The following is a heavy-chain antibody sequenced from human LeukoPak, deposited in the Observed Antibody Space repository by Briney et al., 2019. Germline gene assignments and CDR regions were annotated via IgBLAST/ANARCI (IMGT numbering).Heavy chain of an antibody. J-gene: IGHJ4*02. V-gene: IGHV1-18*01. D-gene: IGHD3-10*01. Sequence: ASVKVSCKASGYTFTSYGISWVRQAPGQGLEWMGWISAYNGNTNYAQKLQGRVTMTTDTSTSTAYMELRSLRSDDTAVYYCARDSLKTMVRGVIITRGLDYWGQGTLVTVSS. CDR1: GYTFTSYG. CDR3: ARDSLKTMVRGVIITRGLDY. CDR2: ISAYNGNT.